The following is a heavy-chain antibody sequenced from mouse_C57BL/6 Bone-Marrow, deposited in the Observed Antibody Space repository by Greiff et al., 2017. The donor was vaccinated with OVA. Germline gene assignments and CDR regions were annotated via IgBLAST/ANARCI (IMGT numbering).Heavy chain of an antibody. CDR1: GYAFSNSW. V-gene: IGHV1-82*01. J-gene: IGHJ3*01. CDR2: IYPGDGDT. D-gene: IGHD1-1*01. Sequence: VKLQESGPELVKPGASVKISCKASGYAFSNSWMNWVKQRPGKGLEWIGRIYPGDGDTNYNGKFKGKATLTADKSSSTAYMQLSSLTSEDSAVYFCARLNYVGSFAYWGQGTLVTVSA. CDR3: ARLNYVGSFAY.